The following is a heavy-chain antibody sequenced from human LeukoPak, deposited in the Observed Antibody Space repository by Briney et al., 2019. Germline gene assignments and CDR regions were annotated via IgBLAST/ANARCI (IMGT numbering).Heavy chain of an antibody. Sequence: GRSLRLSCAASGFTFSDYDMSWIRQAPGKGLKLVAYITSSGDDIYYADSVKGRFTISRDNAKNALFLRMNSLRVEGTATYYCASDIVATSGDFWGQGTLVSVSS. V-gene: IGHV3-11*01. J-gene: IGHJ4*02. CDR3: ASDIVATSGDF. D-gene: IGHD5-12*01. CDR2: ITSSGDDI. CDR1: GFTFSDYD.